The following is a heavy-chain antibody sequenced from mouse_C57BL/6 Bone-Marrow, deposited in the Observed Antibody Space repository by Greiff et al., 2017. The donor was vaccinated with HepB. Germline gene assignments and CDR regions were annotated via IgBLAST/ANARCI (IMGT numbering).Heavy chain of an antibody. Sequence: DVMLVESGGGLVQPGGSLKLSCAASGFTFSDYYMYWVRQTPEKRLEWVAYISNGGGSTYYPDTVKGRFTISRDKAKNTMYLQMSRLKSEDTAMYYCARHTPYDSNYSYYYAMDYWGQGTSVTVSS. CDR1: GFTFSDYY. CDR3: ARHTPYDSNYSYYYAMDY. D-gene: IGHD2-5*01. J-gene: IGHJ4*01. V-gene: IGHV5-12*01. CDR2: ISNGGGST.